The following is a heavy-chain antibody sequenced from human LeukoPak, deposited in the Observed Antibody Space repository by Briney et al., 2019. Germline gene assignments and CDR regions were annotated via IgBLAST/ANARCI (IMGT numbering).Heavy chain of an antibody. V-gene: IGHV1-69*13. CDR2: IIPIFGTA. D-gene: IGHD3-10*01. Sequence: SVKVSCKASGYTFTSYGISWVRQAPGQGLEWMGGIIPIFGTANYAQKFQGRVTITADESTSTAYMELSSLRSEDTAVYYCARDLGEYFDYWGQGTLVTVSS. CDR1: GYTFTSYG. CDR3: ARDLGEYFDY. J-gene: IGHJ4*02.